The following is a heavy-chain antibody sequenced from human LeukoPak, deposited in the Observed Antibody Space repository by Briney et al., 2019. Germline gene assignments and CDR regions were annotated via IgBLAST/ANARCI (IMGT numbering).Heavy chain of an antibody. J-gene: IGHJ6*02. CDR3: ARGDTAMVTWGYYYYGMDV. Sequence: ASVTVSFKSSGYTFTSYYMHWVRQAPGQGLEWMGIINPSGGSKSYAQKFQGRVTMTRDTSTSTVYMELSSLRTEDTAVYYCARGDTAMVTWGYYYYGMDVWGQGTTVTVSS. V-gene: IGHV1-46*01. CDR1: GYTFTSYY. CDR2: INPSGGSK. D-gene: IGHD5-18*01.